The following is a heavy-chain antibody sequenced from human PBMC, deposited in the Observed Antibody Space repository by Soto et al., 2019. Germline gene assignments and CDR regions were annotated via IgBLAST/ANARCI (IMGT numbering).Heavy chain of an antibody. Sequence: GESLKISCKGSGYSFTSYWIGWVRQMPGKGLEWMGIIYPGDSDTRYSPSFQGQVTISADKSISTAYLQWSSLKASDTAMYYCARSSLRLVPMGVFFRDYYYYGMDVWGQGTTVTVSS. CDR2: IYPGDSDT. J-gene: IGHJ6*02. CDR3: ARSSLRLVPMGVFFRDYYYYGMDV. D-gene: IGHD6-19*01. CDR1: GYSFTSYW. V-gene: IGHV5-51*01.